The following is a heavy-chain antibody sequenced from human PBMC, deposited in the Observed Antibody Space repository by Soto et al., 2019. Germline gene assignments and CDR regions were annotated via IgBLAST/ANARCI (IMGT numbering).Heavy chain of an antibody. Sequence: GGSLILSCAASGFTFSNAWMSWVRQAPGKGLEWVGRIKSKTDGGTTDYAAPVKGRFTISRDDSKNTLYLQMNSLKTEDTAVYYCTTVFRYYDSSGSPTWFDPWGQGTLVTVSS. CDR2: IKSKTDGGTT. D-gene: IGHD3-22*01. CDR3: TTVFRYYDSSGSPTWFDP. CDR1: GFTFSNAW. V-gene: IGHV3-15*01. J-gene: IGHJ5*02.